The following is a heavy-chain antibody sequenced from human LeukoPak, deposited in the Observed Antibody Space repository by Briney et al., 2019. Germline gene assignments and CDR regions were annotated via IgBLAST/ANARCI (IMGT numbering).Heavy chain of an antibody. CDR2: LYSDGNT. V-gene: IGHV3-53*01. CDR3: ARGVEPLASNTLLL. CDR1: GFTVITND. D-gene: IGHD1-26*01. Sequence: PGRSLCPSCAASGFTVITNDMTWVRQAPGKGLEWVSVLYSDGNTKYADSVQSRFTISRDNSKNTLCLEMNSLRPDDTAVYYCARGVEPLASNTLLLWGEGTLVTVSS. J-gene: IGHJ4*02.